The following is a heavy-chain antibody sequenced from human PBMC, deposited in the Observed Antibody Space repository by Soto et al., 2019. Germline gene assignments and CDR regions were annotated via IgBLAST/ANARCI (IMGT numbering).Heavy chain of an antibody. CDR3: ARDRTVTPRGYYYYGMDV. Sequence: ASVKVSCKASGGTFSSYAISWVRQASGQGLEWMGGIIPIFGTANYAQKFQGRVTITADKSTSTAYMELSSLRSEDTAVYYCARDRTVTPRGYYYYGMDVWGQGTTVTVSS. J-gene: IGHJ6*02. CDR2: IIPIFGTA. D-gene: IGHD4-17*01. CDR1: GGTFSSYA. V-gene: IGHV1-69*06.